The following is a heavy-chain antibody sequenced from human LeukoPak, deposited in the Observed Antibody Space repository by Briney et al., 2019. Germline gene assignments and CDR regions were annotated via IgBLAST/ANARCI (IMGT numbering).Heavy chain of an antibody. CDR3: ARDPTTVTKGLDI. D-gene: IGHD4-17*01. Sequence: SETLSLTCTVSGGSFSSHYWSWIRQPPGKGLEWIGYISYIGSTNYNPSLKSRVTISVDTSKNQFFLKLSSVTAADTAVYYCARDPTTVTKGLDIWGQGTMVTVSS. J-gene: IGHJ3*02. CDR2: ISYIGST. CDR1: GGSFSSHY. V-gene: IGHV4-59*11.